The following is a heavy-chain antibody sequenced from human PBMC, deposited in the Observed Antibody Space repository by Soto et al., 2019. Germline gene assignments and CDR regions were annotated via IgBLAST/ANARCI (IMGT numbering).Heavy chain of an antibody. Sequence: GASVKVSCKASGYTFISYYIHWVRQAPGQGLEWMGIINPSGGSTSYAQKFQGRVTMTRDTSTSTVYMEVSSLRSEDTAVYYCARVPGYYDSSGYYVYYGMDVWG. CDR2: INPSGGST. CDR1: GYTFISYY. J-gene: IGHJ6*02. V-gene: IGHV1-46*01. CDR3: ARVPGYYDSSGYYVYYGMDV. D-gene: IGHD3-22*01.